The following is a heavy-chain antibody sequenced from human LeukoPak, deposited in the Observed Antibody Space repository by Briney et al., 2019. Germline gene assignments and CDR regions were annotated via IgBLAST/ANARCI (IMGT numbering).Heavy chain of an antibody. CDR2: IYYSGST. J-gene: IGHJ4*02. D-gene: IGHD3-10*01. CDR1: GGSISSGDYY. CDR3: ARFGYDDSGSLSFDY. V-gene: IGHV4-30-4*08. Sequence: SQTLSLTCTVSGGSISSGDYYWSWIRQPPGKGLEWIGYIYYSGSTYYNPSLKSRVTISVDTSKNQFSLKLSSVTAADTAVYYCARFGYDDSGSLSFDYWGQGTLVTVSS.